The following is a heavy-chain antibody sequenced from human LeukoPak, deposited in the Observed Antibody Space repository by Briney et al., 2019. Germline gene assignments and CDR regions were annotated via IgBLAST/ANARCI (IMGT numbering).Heavy chain of an antibody. CDR2: ISAHNGNT. D-gene: IGHD3-22*01. Sequence: ASVKVSCKASGYTFTSYGISWVRQAPGQGHEWMGWISAHNGNTNYAQKLQGRVTMTTDTSTSTAYMELRSLRSDDTAVYYCARGVPYDSSGSYYYYYYYMDVWGKGTTVTVSS. J-gene: IGHJ6*03. CDR1: GYTFTSYG. V-gene: IGHV1-18*01. CDR3: ARGVPYDSSGSYYYYYYYMDV.